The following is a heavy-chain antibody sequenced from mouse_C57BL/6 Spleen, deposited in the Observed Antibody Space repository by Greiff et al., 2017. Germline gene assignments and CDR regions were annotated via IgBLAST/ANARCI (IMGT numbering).Heavy chain of an antibody. Sequence: EVMLVESGGGLVQPGGSLKLSCAASGFTFSDYYMYWVRQTPEKRLEWVAYISNGGGSTYYPDTVKGRFTISRDNAKNTLYLQMSRLKSEDTAVYYCARHQLSFFDYWGQGTTLTVSS. CDR1: GFTFSDYY. J-gene: IGHJ2*01. CDR2: ISNGGGST. D-gene: IGHD3-2*02. CDR3: ARHQLSFFDY. V-gene: IGHV5-12*01.